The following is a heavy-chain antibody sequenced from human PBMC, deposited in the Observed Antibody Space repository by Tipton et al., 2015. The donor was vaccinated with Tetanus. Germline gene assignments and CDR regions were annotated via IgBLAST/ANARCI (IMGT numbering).Heavy chain of an antibody. CDR3: ARPVKQWLVPVDS. CDR2: IFYSGNS. CDR1: GDSGSRHY. J-gene: IGHJ4*02. V-gene: IGHV4-59*02. Sequence: TLSLTCSVSGDSGSRHYWSWIRQPPGKALEWIGDIFYSGNSISNPSFRSRVTMSVDTSRTLFSLTLIAVTAADTAVYYCARPVKQWLVPVDSWGQGTLVTVSS. D-gene: IGHD6-19*01.